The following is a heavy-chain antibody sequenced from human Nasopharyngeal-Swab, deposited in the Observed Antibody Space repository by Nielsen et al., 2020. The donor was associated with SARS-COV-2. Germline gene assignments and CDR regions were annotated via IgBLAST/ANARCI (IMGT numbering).Heavy chain of an antibody. Sequence: SETLSLTCTVSGSSITSQYWSWIRQPPGKGLEWIGYISHNSGTSYNPSLKSRVTMFMDTSKNQFSLRLRSVTAADTAVYYCAKEGATGWFDPWGQGTLVTVSS. J-gene: IGHJ5*02. CDR1: GSSITSQY. CDR2: ISHNSGT. CDR3: AKEGATGWFDP. V-gene: IGHV4-59*11.